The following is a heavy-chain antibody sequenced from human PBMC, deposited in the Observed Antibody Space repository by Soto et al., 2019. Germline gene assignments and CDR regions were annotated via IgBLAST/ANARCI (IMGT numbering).Heavy chain of an antibody. J-gene: IGHJ6*02. CDR3: ARDIVVVPAAIVSGYYYYGMDV. V-gene: IGHV1-18*01. CDR1: GYTFTSYG. D-gene: IGHD2-2*02. CDR2: ISAYNGNT. Sequence: ASVKVSCKASGYTFTSYGISWVRQAPGQGLEWMGWISAYNGNTNYAQKLQGRVTMTTDTSASTAYMELRSLRSDDTAVYYCARDIVVVPAAIVSGYYYYGMDVWGQGTTVTVSS.